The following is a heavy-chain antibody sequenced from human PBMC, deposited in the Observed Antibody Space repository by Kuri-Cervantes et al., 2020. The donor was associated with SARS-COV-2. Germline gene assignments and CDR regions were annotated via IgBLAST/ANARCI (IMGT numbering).Heavy chain of an antibody. V-gene: IGHV3-23*01. CDR1: GFTFSIYA. CDR2: SSGSGGYT. Sequence: GESLKISCAASGFTFSIYAMNWVRQAPGKGLEWVSASSGSGGYTYYADSVKGRFTLSRDNSKNTLSLQMNSLRAEDTAVYYCARSPRCSTTSCYYGMDVWGPGTTVTVSS. CDR3: ARSPRCSTTSCYYGMDV. J-gene: IGHJ6*02. D-gene: IGHD2-2*01.